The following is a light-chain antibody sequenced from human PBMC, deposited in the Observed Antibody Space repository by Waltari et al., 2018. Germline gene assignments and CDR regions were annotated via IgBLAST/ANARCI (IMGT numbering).Light chain of an antibody. CDR2: WAS. J-gene: IGKJ5*01. CDR1: QSILYTSNDKND. Sequence: DIVMTQSPDSLLVSLGERATISCNSSQSILYTSNDKNDLAWYQQKAGQPPSLLVHWASIGESGVLDRVRGSGSGTDFTRTISNLQPEDVAFYWCQQYFNSPIAFGQGTRLEIK. V-gene: IGKV4-1*01. CDR3: QQYFNSPIA.